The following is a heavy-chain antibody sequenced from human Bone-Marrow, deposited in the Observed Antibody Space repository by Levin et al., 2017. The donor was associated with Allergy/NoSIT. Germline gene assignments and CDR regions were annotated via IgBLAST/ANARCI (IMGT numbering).Heavy chain of an antibody. D-gene: IGHD3-3*01. CDR3: ARDRDFWSGSLDV. CDR1: GVSISSGDDY. CDR2: VDNSGSS. J-gene: IGHJ6*02. V-gene: IGHV4-30-4*01. Sequence: SQTLSFTCRVSGVSISSGDDYWTWIRQPPGKGLEWLGHVDNSGSSKYNPSLRSRGIISMDTSNNQFSLSLRSVTAADTAVYFCARDRDFWSGSLDVWGQGTTVIVSS.